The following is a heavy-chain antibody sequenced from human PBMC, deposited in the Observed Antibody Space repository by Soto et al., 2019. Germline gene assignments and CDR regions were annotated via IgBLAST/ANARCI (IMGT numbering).Heavy chain of an antibody. J-gene: IGHJ6*02. CDR3: ARDETGDSYYYYYGMDV. D-gene: IGHD7-27*01. CDR2: ILPIFGTT. V-gene: IGHV1-69*01. Sequence: QVQLVQSGAEVKKPGSSVKVSCKASGGTFNTYNINWVRQAPGQGLEWMGGILPIFGTTNYAQRFQGRVTITADDSTSTAYMELRSLRSEDTAVYYCARDETGDSYYYYYGMDVWGQGTTVTVTS. CDR1: GGTFNTYN.